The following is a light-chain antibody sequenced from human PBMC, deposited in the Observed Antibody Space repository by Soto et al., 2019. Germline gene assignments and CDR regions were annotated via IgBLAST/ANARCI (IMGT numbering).Light chain of an antibody. CDR3: QQYHNSPQA. CDR2: GAS. J-gene: IGKJ1*01. V-gene: IGKV3-20*01. CDR1: QSVSRTY. Sequence: EVVLTQSPDTLSLPPGERATLACRASQSVSRTYLAWYQQKPGQAPRLLIYGASSRATGIPDRFSGSGSGTDFTLTISRLEPEDFAVYYCQQYHNSPQAFGQGTKVDI.